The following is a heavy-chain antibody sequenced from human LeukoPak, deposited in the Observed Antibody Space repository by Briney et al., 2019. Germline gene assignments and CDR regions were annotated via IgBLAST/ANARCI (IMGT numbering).Heavy chain of an antibody. Sequence: ASVKVSCTASGGTFSSYAISWVRQAPGQGLEWMGGIIPIFGTANYAQKFQGRVTITTDESTSTAYMELSSLRSEDTAVYYCARTPGWGGGHYFDYWGQGTLVTVSS. J-gene: IGHJ4*02. D-gene: IGHD6-19*01. V-gene: IGHV1-69*05. CDR1: GGTFSSYA. CDR3: ARTPGWGGGHYFDY. CDR2: IIPIFGTA.